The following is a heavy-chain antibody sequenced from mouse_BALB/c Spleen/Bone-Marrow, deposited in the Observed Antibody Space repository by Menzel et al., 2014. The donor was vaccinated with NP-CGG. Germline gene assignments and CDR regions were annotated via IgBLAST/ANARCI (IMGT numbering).Heavy chain of an antibody. D-gene: IGHD2-10*02. V-gene: IGHV1-80*01. J-gene: IGHJ2*01. CDR2: IYPGDGDT. CDR3: ARQYGNYFDY. CDR1: GYAFSSYW. Sequence: QVQLKQSGAELVRPGSSVKISCKASGYAFSSYWMNWVKQRPGQGLEWIGQIYPGDGDTNYNGKFKGKATLTADKSSSTAYVQLSSLTSEDSAVYFCARQYGNYFDYWGQGTTLTVSS.